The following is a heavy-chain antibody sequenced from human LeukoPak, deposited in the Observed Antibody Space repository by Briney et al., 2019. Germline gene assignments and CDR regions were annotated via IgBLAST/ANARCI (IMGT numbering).Heavy chain of an antibody. D-gene: IGHD3-22*01. CDR2: IDWDDDK. CDR3: AASIVGYYYYGMDA. J-gene: IGHJ6*02. V-gene: IGHV2-70*04. Sequence: SGPALVKPTQTLTLTCTFSGFSLSTSGMRASWIRQPPGKALEWLARIDWDDDKFYSTSLKTRLTISKDTSKNQVVLTMTNMDPVDTATYYCAASIVGYYYYGMDAWGQGTTVTVSS. CDR1: GFSLSTSGMR.